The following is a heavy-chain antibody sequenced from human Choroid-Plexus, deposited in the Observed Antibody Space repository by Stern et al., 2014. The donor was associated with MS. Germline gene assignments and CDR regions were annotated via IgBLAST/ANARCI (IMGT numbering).Heavy chain of an antibody. Sequence: QVQLQQWGAGLLKPSETLSLTCAVYGGSFSGYYWRWIRQSPGKGLAWIGEIDRGGDPNYTRSLKSRITRAVDRSKNHLSRKLSAVTAADTAIYYCVRERCINTRCYGGRFGYYYYGMDVWGQGTTVTVSS. V-gene: IGHV4-34*01. CDR1: GGSFSGYY. CDR2: IDRGGDP. CDR3: VRERCINTRCYGGRFGYYYYGMDV. D-gene: IGHD2-2*01. J-gene: IGHJ6*02.